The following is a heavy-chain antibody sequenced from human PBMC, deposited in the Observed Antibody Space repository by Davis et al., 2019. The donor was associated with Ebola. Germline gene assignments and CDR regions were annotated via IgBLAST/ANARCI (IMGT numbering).Heavy chain of an antibody. CDR2: IKQDRSEK. D-gene: IGHD2-2*03. Sequence: GGSLRLSCAASGFTFSSYWMSWVRQAPGKGLEWVANIKQDRSEKYYVDSVKGRFTISRDNAKNSLYLQMNSLRAEDTAVYYCARVMDIVVVPAANPFDYWGQGTLVTVSS. CDR1: GFTFSSYW. CDR3: ARVMDIVVVPAANPFDY. J-gene: IGHJ4*02. V-gene: IGHV3-7*03.